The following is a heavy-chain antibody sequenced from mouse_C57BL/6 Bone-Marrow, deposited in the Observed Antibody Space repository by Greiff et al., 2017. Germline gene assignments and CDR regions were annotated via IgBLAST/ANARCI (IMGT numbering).Heavy chain of an antibody. CDR3: ARGRGNCGYYFAY. Sequence: QVQLKESGPELVRPGVSVKISCKGSGYTFTDYAMHWVKQSHAKSLEWIGVISTSYGDASYNQKFKDKATMTVDKSSSTAYMELASMTSEDSAVYYCARGRGNCGYYFAYWGQGTTLTVSS. V-gene: IGHV1-67*01. D-gene: IGHD2-1*01. CDR2: ISTSYGDA. CDR1: GYTFTDYA. J-gene: IGHJ2*01.